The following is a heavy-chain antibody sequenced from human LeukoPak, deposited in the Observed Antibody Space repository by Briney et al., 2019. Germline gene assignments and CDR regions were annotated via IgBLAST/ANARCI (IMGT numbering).Heavy chain of an antibody. CDR1: GSSFSSGDYY. CDR3: ARDSWGAVGIDP. V-gene: IGHV4-30-4*08. D-gene: IGHD1-26*01. CDR2: IYYSGST. Sequence: SQTLSLTCTVSGSSFSSGDYYWSWICQPPGKALAWIGYIYYSGSTYYNPSLKSRVTISVDTSKNQFSLKLSSVTAADTAVYYCARDSWGAVGIDPRGQGTLVTVSS. J-gene: IGHJ5*02.